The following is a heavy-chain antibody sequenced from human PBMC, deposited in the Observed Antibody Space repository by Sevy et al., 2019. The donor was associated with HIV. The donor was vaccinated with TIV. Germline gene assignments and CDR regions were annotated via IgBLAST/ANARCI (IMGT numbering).Heavy chain of an antibody. J-gene: IGHJ4*02. D-gene: IGHD1-26*01. CDR1: GFSFSSYS. V-gene: IGHV3-21*01. CDR3: ARWDADRRWYFDF. CDR2: ISRSSYI. Sequence: GGSLRLSCAASGFSFSSYSTNWVRQAPGKGLEWASSISRSSYIYYTDSVKGRFTISRDNAKNSLYLQMNSLRAEDTAVYYCARWDADRRWYFDFWGQGTLVTVSS.